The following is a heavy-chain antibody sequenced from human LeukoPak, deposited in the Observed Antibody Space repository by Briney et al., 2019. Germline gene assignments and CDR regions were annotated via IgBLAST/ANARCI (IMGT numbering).Heavy chain of an antibody. J-gene: IGHJ4*02. Sequence: ASVKVSCKASGYTFTGYYMHWVRQAPGQGLEWMGWINPNSGGTNYAQKFQGRVTMTRDTSTSTAYMELSRLRSDDTAVYYCARGPPYYYDSSGYYLDYWGQGTLVTVSS. CDR3: ARGPPYYYDSSGYYLDY. CDR1: GYTFTGYY. CDR2: INPNSGGT. D-gene: IGHD3-22*01. V-gene: IGHV1-2*02.